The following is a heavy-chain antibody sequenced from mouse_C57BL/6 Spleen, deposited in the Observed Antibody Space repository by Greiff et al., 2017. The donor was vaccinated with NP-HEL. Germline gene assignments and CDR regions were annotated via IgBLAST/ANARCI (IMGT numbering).Heavy chain of an antibody. CDR2: IYPGDGDT. V-gene: IGHV1-82*01. CDR1: GYAFSSSW. D-gene: IGHD2-1*01. CDR3: ARGGYYVNRYYYAMDY. Sequence: QVQLQQSGPELVKPGASVKISCKASGYAFSSSWMNWVKQRPGRGLEWIGRIYPGDGDTNYNGKFKGKATLTADKSSSAAYMQLSSLTSQDSAVYVGARGGYYVNRYYYAMDYWGQGTSVTVSS. J-gene: IGHJ4*01.